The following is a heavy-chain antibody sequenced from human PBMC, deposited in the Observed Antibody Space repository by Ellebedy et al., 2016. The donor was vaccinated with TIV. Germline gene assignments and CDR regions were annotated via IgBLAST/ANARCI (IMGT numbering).Heavy chain of an antibody. CDR1: SGSVSIGAYY. J-gene: IGHJ6*02. V-gene: IGHV4-61*08. D-gene: IGHD3-3*01. CDR3: AREISYYYGMDV. Sequence: MPSETLSLTRTVSSGSVSIGAYYWTWIRQPPGKTLEWIGHIYYSGSIKYNPSLKSRVTISVDTSKNQFSLKLSSVTTADTAVFYCAREISYYYGMDVWGQGTTVTVSS. CDR2: IYYSGSI.